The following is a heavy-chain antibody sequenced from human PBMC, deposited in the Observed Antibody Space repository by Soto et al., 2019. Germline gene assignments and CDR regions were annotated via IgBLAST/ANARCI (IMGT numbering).Heavy chain of an antibody. V-gene: IGHV1-18*01. CDR3: ARDRGSYCGGGTCYPRRHMDV. D-gene: IGHD2-15*01. J-gene: IGHJ6*03. CDR1: GYAFTSYG. CDR2: ISAYNGKA. Sequence: ASVKVSCKASGYAFTSYGISWVRQAPGQGLEWMGWISAYNGKANYAQKFQGRVTITTDTSTSTAYMELSSLRSEDTAVYYCARDRGSYCGGGTCYPRRHMDVWGKGTTVTV.